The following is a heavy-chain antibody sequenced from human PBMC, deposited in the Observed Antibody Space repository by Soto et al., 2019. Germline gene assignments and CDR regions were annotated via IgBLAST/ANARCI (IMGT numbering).Heavy chain of an antibody. CDR2: IYWSGDE. J-gene: IGHJ3*02. CDR1: GFSLSTSGMG. D-gene: IGHD6-6*01. V-gene: IGHV2-5*01. CDR3: ARGLATLPVFAFDI. Sequence: SGPTLVNPTQTLTLTCSFSGFSLSTSGMGVGWIRQSPGKALEWLALIYWSGDEHYRPSLKSRLSIIKDTSKNHVVLTMTDMDPVDTATYYCARGLATLPVFAFDIWGQGTMVTVSS.